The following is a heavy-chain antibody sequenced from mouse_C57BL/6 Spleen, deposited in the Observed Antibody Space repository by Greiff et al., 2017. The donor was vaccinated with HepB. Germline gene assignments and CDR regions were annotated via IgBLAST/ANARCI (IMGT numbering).Heavy chain of an antibody. CDR3: ARRGPGDDDYFDY. CDR1: GFTFSDYY. CDR2: ISNGGGST. D-gene: IGHD3-3*01. Sequence: EVHLVESGGGLVQPGGSLKLSCAASGFTFSDYYMYWVRQTPEKRLEWVAYISNGGGSTYYPDTVKGRFTISRDNAKNTLYLQMSRLKSEDTAMYYCARRGPGDDDYFDYWGQGTTLTVSS. V-gene: IGHV5-12*01. J-gene: IGHJ2*01.